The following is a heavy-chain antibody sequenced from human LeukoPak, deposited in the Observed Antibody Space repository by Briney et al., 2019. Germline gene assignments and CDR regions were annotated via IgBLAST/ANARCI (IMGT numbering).Heavy chain of an antibody. CDR1: GGPISSSSYY. V-gene: IGHV4-39*07. Sequence: SETLSLTCTVSGGPISSSSYYWGWIRQPPGKGLEWIGSIYYSGSTYYNPCLKSRVTISVDTSKNQFSLKLSSVTAADTAVYYCARGNSGWYRLWGQGTLVTVSS. CDR3: ARGNSGWYRL. D-gene: IGHD6-19*01. J-gene: IGHJ4*02. CDR2: IYYSGST.